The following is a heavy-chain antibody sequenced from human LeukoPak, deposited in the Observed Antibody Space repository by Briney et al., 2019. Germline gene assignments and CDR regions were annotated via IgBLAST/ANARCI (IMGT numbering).Heavy chain of an antibody. Sequence: PSETLSLTCTVSGGSISSYYWSWIRQPPGKGLEWIGYIHYIGSTNHNPSLKSRVTISVDTSKNQFSLKLSSVTAADTAVYYCARGRYDYVWGSYRHIDYWGQGTLVTVSS. CDR2: IHYIGST. V-gene: IGHV4-59*12. CDR3: ARGRYDYVWGSYRHIDY. J-gene: IGHJ4*02. CDR1: GGSISSYY. D-gene: IGHD3-16*02.